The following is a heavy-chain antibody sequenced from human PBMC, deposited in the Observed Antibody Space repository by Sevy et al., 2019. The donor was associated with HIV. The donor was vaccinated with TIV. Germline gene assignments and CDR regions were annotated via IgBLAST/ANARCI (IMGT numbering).Heavy chain of an antibody. D-gene: IGHD1-20*01. V-gene: IGHV6-1*01. Sequence: QSQTLSLTCATSGDSVSSNSAAWNWIRQSPSRGLEWLGRTYYRSKWYNDYAVSVKSRITINPDTSKNQVSLQLNSVTPEDTAIYYCARDGLTYGGMDVWGQGTTVTVSS. J-gene: IGHJ6*02. CDR3: ARDGLTYGGMDV. CDR1: GDSVSSNSAA. CDR2: TYYRSKWYN.